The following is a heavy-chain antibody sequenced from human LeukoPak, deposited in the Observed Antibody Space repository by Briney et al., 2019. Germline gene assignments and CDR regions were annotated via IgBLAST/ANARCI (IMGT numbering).Heavy chain of an antibody. CDR3: ARRGGNPLGAFDI. D-gene: IGHD4-23*01. J-gene: IGHJ3*02. CDR1: GGSISSHY. CDR2: THYSGST. V-gene: IGHV4-59*11. Sequence: PSETLSLTCTVSGGSISSHYWTWIRQPPGKGLEWIGYTHYSGSTNYNPSLKSRVTISVDTSKNQFSLKLTSVTAADTAMYYCARRGGNPLGAFDIWGQGTMVTVSS.